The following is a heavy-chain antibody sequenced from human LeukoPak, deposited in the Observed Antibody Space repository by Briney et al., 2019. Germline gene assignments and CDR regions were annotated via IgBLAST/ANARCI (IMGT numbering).Heavy chain of an antibody. CDR3: AKDITYYYDSSGYYYAHN. V-gene: IGHV3-33*06. J-gene: IGHJ4*02. CDR1: GSTFSSYG. Sequence: GGSLRLSCAASGSTFSSYGMHWVRQAPGKGLEWVAVIWYDGSNKYYADSVKGRFTISRDNSKNTLYLQMNSLRAEDTAVYYCAKDITYYYDSSGYYYAHNWGQGTLVTVSS. CDR2: IWYDGSNK. D-gene: IGHD3-22*01.